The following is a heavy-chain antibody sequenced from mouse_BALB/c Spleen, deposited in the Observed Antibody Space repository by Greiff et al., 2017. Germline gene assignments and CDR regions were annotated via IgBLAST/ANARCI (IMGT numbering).Heavy chain of an antibody. D-gene: IGHD2-4*01. CDR1: GFNIKDTY. CDR2: IDPANGNT. J-gene: IGHJ4*01. CDR3: ADDYDGYAMDY. Sequence: VQLQQSGAELVKPGASVKLSRTASGFNIKDTYMHWVKQRPEQGLEWIGRIDPANGNTKYDPKFQGKATITADTSSNTAYLQLSSLTSEDTAVYYCADDYDGYAMDYWGQGTSVTVSS. V-gene: IGHV14-3*02.